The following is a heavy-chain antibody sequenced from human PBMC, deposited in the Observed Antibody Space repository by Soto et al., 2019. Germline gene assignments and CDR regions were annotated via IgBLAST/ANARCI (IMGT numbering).Heavy chain of an antibody. D-gene: IGHD2-15*01. CDR3: ARSCSGCSCDCASAPWFDP. Sequence: QVQLVQSGAEVKKPGASVKVSCKASGYTFTSYYMHWVRQAPGQGLEWIGIINPSGGSTSYAQKCQGRVNKTRDKSTSKVYIELSSLRSEDPDMYYCARSCSGCSCDCASAPWFDPWGQGTLVTVSS. CDR2: INPSGGST. CDR1: GYTFTSYY. J-gene: IGHJ5*02. V-gene: IGHV1-46*01.